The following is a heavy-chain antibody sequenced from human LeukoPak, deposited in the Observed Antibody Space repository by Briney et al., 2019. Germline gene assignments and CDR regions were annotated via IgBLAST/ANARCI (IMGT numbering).Heavy chain of an antibody. Sequence: ASVKVSCKASGYTFTGYYMHWVRQAPGQGLEWMGWINPHSGGTNYAQKFQGRVTMTRDTSISTAYMELSRLRSDDTAVYYCARPKRVGATSDSWGQGTLVTVSS. CDR2: INPHSGGT. V-gene: IGHV1-2*02. J-gene: IGHJ4*02. CDR1: GYTFTGYY. CDR3: ARPKRVGATSDS. D-gene: IGHD1-26*01.